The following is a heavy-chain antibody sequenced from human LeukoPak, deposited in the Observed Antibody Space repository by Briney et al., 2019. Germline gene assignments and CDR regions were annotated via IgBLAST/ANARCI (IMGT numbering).Heavy chain of an antibody. CDR2: ISGSGGST. J-gene: IGHJ4*02. Sequence: GGSLRLSCAASGFTFSSYAMSWVRQAPGKGLEWVSAISGSGGSTYYADSVKGRFTISGDNSKNTLYLQMNSLRAEDTAVYYCAKAPTCYYGSGSCEDYWGQGTLVTVSS. D-gene: IGHD3-10*01. CDR1: GFTFSSYA. V-gene: IGHV3-23*01. CDR3: AKAPTCYYGSGSCEDY.